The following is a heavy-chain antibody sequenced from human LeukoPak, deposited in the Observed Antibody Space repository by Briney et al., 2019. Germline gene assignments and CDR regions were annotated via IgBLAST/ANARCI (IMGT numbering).Heavy chain of an antibody. V-gene: IGHV3-23*01. CDR3: AREGNYDFWSGRFDY. J-gene: IGHJ4*02. CDR2: ISGSGGST. CDR1: GFTFSSYA. Sequence: GGSLRLSCAASGFTFSSYAMSWVRRAPGKGLEWVSAISGSGGSTYYADSVKGRFTISRDNSKNTLYLQMNSLRAEDTAVYYCAREGNYDFWSGRFDYWGQGTLVTVSS. D-gene: IGHD3-3*01.